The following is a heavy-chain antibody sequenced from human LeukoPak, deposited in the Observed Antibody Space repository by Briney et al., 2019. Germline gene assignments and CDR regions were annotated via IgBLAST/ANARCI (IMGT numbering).Heavy chain of an antibody. V-gene: IGHV4-59*01. CDR1: GGSISSYY. Sequence: PSETLSLTCTVSGGSISSYYWSWVRQPPVKGLEWIGYIYYSGSTNYNPSLKSRVTISVDTSKNQFSLKLSSVTAADTAVYYCARGKYQLRYYFDYWGQGTLVTVSS. CDR2: IYYSGST. CDR3: ARGKYQLRYYFDY. J-gene: IGHJ4*02. D-gene: IGHD2-2*01.